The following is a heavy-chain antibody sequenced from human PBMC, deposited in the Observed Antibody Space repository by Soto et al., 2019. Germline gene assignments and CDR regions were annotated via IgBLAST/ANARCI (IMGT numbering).Heavy chain of an antibody. CDR1: GFTFSSYS. J-gene: IGHJ4*02. V-gene: IGHV3-21*01. D-gene: IGHD2-2*01. CDR3: ARRYCSSTSCSSYFDY. Sequence: EVQLVESGGGLVKPGGSLRLSCAASGFTFSSYSLNWVRQAPGKGLEWVSSISGISSYIYYADSVKGGFTISRDNAKNSLYLQMNSLRAEDTAVYYCARRYCSSTSCSSYFDYWGRGTLVTVSS. CDR2: ISGISSYI.